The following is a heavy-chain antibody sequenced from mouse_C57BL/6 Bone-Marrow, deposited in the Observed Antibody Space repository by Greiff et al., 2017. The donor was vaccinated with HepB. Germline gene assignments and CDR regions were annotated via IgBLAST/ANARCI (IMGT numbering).Heavy chain of an antibody. CDR2: IDPSDSYT. CDR1: GYTFTSYW. J-gene: IGHJ4*01. Sequence: VQLQQPGAELVMPGASVKLSCEASGYTFTSYWMHWVKQRPGQGLEWIGEIDPSDSYTNYNQKFKGKSTLTVDKSSSTAYMQLSSLPSEDSAVYYCARSLIRYAKDYWGQGT. CDR3: ARSLIRYAKDY. V-gene: IGHV1-69*01.